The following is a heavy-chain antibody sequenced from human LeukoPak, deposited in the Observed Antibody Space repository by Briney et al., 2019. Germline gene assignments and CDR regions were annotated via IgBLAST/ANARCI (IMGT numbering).Heavy chain of an antibody. Sequence: SETLSLTCTVSGGSIRTYYWSWIRQPAGKGLEWIGRIYTSGSTDYNPSLKSRVTMSLDTSKNQFSLKLSSVTAADTAVYYCARGYCSGARCYPGDYWGQGTLVTVSS. CDR2: IYTSGST. V-gene: IGHV4-4*07. CDR1: GGSIRTYY. CDR3: ARGYCSGARCYPGDY. D-gene: IGHD2-15*01. J-gene: IGHJ4*02.